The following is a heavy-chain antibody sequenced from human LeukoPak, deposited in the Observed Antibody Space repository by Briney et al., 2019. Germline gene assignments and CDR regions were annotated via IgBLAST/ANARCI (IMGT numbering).Heavy chain of an antibody. V-gene: IGHV3-23*01. J-gene: IGHJ4*01. CDR1: GFTFRSYG. D-gene: IGHD3-10*01. Sequence: PGGSLRLSCAAFGFTFRSYGMSWVRQAAGRWRECVSYVIVSSSTIYYSDSVTGQFRFSRAFSKNNIYLEMHSLTADVTALYYCAKDLWFGGSAFDSWGQGTMVTVSS. CDR3: AKDLWFGGSAFDS. CDR2: VIVSSSTI.